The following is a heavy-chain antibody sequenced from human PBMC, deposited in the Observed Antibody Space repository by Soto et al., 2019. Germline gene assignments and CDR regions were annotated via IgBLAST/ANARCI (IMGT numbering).Heavy chain of an antibody. CDR3: ARDSGSSSAFDI. CDR2: ISAYNGNT. D-gene: IGHD1-26*01. V-gene: IGHV1-18*01. Sequence: ASVKVSCKASGYTFTSYGISWVRQAPGQGLEWMGWISAYNGNTNYAQKFQGRVTMTRDTSTSTVYMELSSLRSEDTAVCYCARDSGSSSAFDIWGQGTMVTVS. CDR1: GYTFTSYG. J-gene: IGHJ3*02.